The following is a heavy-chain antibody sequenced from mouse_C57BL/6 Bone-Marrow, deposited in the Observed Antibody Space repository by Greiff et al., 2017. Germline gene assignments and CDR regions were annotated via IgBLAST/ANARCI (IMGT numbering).Heavy chain of an antibody. V-gene: IGHV2-2*01. CDR3: AKRMFTTLGYYYAMDY. Sequence: QVQLQQSGPGLVQPSQSLSITCTVSGFSLTSYGVHWVRQSPGKGLEWLGVIWSGGSTDYNAAFISRLSISKENSKSQFFFKMKRLQADDTAIYYCAKRMFTTLGYYYAMDYWGQGTSVTVSS. CDR2: IWSGGST. CDR1: GFSLTSYG. J-gene: IGHJ4*01. D-gene: IGHD2-2*01.